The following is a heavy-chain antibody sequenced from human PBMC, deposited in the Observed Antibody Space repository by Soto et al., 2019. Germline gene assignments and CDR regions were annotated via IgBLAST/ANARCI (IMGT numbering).Heavy chain of an antibody. CDR2: IRSKADSYAT. CDR1: GFTFSGSS. J-gene: IGHJ6*02. CDR3: TRSPAGMDV. D-gene: IGHD2-2*01. V-gene: IGHV3-73*02. Sequence: EVQLVESGGGLVQPGGSLKLSCVASGFTFSGSSMHWVRQASGKGLEWVGRIRSKADSYATTYAASVKGRFTISRDDSKNTAYLQMNSLKTEDTAVYYCTRSPAGMDVWGQGTTVTVSS.